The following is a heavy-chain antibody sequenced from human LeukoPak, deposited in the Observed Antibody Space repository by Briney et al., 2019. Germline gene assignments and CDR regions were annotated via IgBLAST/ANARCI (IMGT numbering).Heavy chain of an antibody. J-gene: IGHJ5*02. CDR1: GGSISSGGYC. CDR2: IYDSGST. Sequence: SETLSLTCTVSGGSISSGGYCWSWIRQQPGKGLEWIGYIYDSGSTYYNPSLRSRVTISVDTSKIQFSLKLSSVTAADTAVYYCARFLPVYYYDSSGSWFDPWGQGTLVTVSS. D-gene: IGHD3-22*01. CDR3: ARFLPVYYYDSSGSWFDP. V-gene: IGHV4-31*03.